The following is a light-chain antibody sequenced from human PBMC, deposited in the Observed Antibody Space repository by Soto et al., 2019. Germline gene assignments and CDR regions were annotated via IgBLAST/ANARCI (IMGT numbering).Light chain of an antibody. Sequence: DIQMTQSPSTLSASVGDRVTITCRASQSIRSWLAWYQQKPGKAPRLPIYKASSLESGVPSRFSGSGSGTEFTLTISSLQPDGSATYYCQQYDSYCTFGGGTKVDIK. CDR3: QQYDSYCT. V-gene: IGKV1-5*03. J-gene: IGKJ4*01. CDR1: QSIRSW. CDR2: KAS.